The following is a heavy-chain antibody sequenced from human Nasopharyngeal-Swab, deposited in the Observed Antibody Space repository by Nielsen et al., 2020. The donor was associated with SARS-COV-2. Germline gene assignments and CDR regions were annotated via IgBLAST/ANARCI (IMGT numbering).Heavy chain of an antibody. CDR2: IYTSGST. D-gene: IGHD6-19*01. J-gene: IGHJ4*02. Sequence: SETLSLTCTVSGGSISSYYWSWIRQPAGKGLEWIGRIYTSGSTNYNPSLKSRVTMSVDTSKNQFSLKLSSVTAADTAVYYCARGPDNSGFYAFPFWGQGILVTVSS. V-gene: IGHV4-4*07. CDR1: GGSISSYY. CDR3: ARGPDNSGFYAFPF.